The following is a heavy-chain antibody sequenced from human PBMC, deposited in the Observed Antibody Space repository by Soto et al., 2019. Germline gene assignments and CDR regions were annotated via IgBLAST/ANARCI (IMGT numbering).Heavy chain of an antibody. D-gene: IGHD2-2*01. CDR3: ARYIPGVRYYGMDV. V-gene: IGHV3-23*01. CDR1: GFTFSSYA. J-gene: IGHJ6*02. Sequence: GGSLRLSCAASGFTFSSYAMKWVRQAPGKGLEWVSLIGESGTPTYYADSVKGRFTISRDNSGNALFLEMYSLRAEDTAVYYCARYIPGVRYYGMDVWGQGTTVTVSS. CDR2: IGESGTPT.